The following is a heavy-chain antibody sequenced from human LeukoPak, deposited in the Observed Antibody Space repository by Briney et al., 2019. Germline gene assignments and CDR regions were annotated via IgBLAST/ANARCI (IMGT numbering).Heavy chain of an antibody. J-gene: IGHJ4*02. CDR2: IYYSGST. Sequence: SETLSLTCTVSGGSISSYYWSWIRQPPGKGLEWIGYIYYSGSTNYNPSLKSRVTISVDTSKNQFSLKLSSVTAADTAVYYCARRRDDYNYNFDYWGQGTLVTVSS. CDR3: ARRRDDYNYNFDY. D-gene: IGHD5-24*01. CDR1: GGSISSYY. V-gene: IGHV4-59*08.